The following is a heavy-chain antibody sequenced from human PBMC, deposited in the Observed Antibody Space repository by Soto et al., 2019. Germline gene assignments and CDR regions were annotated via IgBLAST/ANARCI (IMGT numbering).Heavy chain of an antibody. J-gene: IGHJ6*02. D-gene: IGHD2-2*01. V-gene: IGHV5-51*01. CDR3: ARLRDASSADYGMDV. CDR2: IYPGDSDT. Sequence: PGESLKISCKGSGYRFTSYWIGWVRQMPGKGLEWMGIIYPGDSDTRYSPSFQGQVTISADKSISTAYLQWSSLKASDTAMYYCARLRDASSADYGMDVWGQGTTVTVSS. CDR1: GYRFTSYW.